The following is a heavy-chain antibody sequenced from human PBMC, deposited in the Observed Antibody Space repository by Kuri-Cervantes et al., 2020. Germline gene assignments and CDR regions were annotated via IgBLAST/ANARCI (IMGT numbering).Heavy chain of an antibody. CDR1: GFTFSSYW. D-gene: IGHD2-15*01. CDR3: ARVGVVVAATRGDFDY. J-gene: IGHJ4*02. CDR2: IKQDGSEK. Sequence: GSLRLSCAASGFTFSSYWMSWVRQAPGKGLEWVANIKQDGSEKYYVDSVKGRFTISRDNAKNSLYLQMNSLRAEDTAVYYCARVGVVVAATRGDFDYWGQGTLVTVSS. V-gene: IGHV3-7*01.